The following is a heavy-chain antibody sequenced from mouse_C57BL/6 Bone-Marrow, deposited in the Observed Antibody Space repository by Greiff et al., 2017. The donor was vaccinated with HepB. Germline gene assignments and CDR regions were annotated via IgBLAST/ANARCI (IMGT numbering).Heavy chain of an antibody. V-gene: IGHV1-54*01. Sequence: QVQLQQSGAELVRPGTSVKVSCKASGYAFTNYLIEWVKQRPGQGLEWIGVINTGSGGTNYNEKVKGKATLTADKSSSTAYMQLSSLTSEDSAVYFCARQYYGSSSGYFDVWGTGTTVTVSS. D-gene: IGHD1-1*01. CDR1: GYAFTNYL. CDR2: INTGSGGT. CDR3: ARQYYGSSSGYFDV. J-gene: IGHJ1*03.